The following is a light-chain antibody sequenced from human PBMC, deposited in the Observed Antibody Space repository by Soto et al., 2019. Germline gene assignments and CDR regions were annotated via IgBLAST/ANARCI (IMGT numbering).Light chain of an antibody. Sequence: ELVLTQSPGTLSLSTGERATLSCRASQSVSSSYLAWYQQKPGQAPRLLIYGASSRATGIPDRFSGSGSGTDFTLTISSLEPEDFAVYYCQQYGSSPTFGPGTKVDIK. CDR1: QSVSSSY. J-gene: IGKJ3*01. CDR2: GAS. V-gene: IGKV3-20*01. CDR3: QQYGSSPT.